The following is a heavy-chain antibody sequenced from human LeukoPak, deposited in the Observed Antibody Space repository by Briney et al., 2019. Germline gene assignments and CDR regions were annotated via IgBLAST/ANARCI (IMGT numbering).Heavy chain of an antibody. J-gene: IGHJ4*02. D-gene: IGHD4-17*01. V-gene: IGHV3-23*01. CDR1: GFTFSSYA. CDR2: ISGSGGST. CDR3: TKGLGYGQYFDS. Sequence: VGSLRLSCAASGFTFSSYAMSWVRQAPGKGLEWVSGISGSGGSTYYADSVKGRFTISRDNSKNTLWLQMNSLRAEDTAVYYCTKGLGYGQYFDSWGQGTLVTVSS.